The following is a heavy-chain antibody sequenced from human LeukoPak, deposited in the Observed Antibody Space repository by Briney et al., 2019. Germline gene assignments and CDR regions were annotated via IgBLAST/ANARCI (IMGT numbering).Heavy chain of an antibody. CDR1: GFTFSGSA. CDR3: TSRIVVHLDY. Sequence: GGSLRLSCAASGFTFSGSAMHWVRQAPGKGLEWVGRIRSKANSYATAYAASGKVRVTISRDDSKNTAYLQMNSLKTEDTAVYYCTSRIVVHLDYWGQGTLVTVSS. CDR2: IRSKANSYAT. V-gene: IGHV3-73*01. J-gene: IGHJ4*02. D-gene: IGHD3-22*01.